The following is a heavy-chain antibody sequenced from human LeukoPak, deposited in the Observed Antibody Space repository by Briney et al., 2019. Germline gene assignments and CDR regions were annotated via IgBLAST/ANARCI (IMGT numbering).Heavy chain of an antibody. Sequence: GGSLRLSCAASGFTFSSYAMSWVRQAPGKGLEWVANIKQDGSEKYYVDSVKGRFTISRDNAKNSLYLQMNSLRAEDTAMYHCARRGYYGSGSLINYFDYWGQGTLVTVSS. CDR2: IKQDGSEK. V-gene: IGHV3-7*01. J-gene: IGHJ4*02. D-gene: IGHD3-10*01. CDR3: ARRGYYGSGSLINYFDY. CDR1: GFTFSSYA.